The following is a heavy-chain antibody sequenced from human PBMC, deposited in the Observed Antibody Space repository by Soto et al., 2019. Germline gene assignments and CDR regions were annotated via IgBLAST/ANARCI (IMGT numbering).Heavy chain of an antibody. CDR1: GGSISSYY. Sequence: QVQLQESGPGLVKPSETLSLTCTVSGGSISSYYWSWIRQPPGKGLEWIGYIYYSGSTNYNPSLKSRVTISVDTSKNQFSRKLSSVTAADTAVYYCARLRTIAAAGTTLWFDPWGQGTLVTVSS. CDR3: ARLRTIAAAGTTLWFDP. CDR2: IYYSGST. V-gene: IGHV4-59*08. D-gene: IGHD6-13*01. J-gene: IGHJ5*02.